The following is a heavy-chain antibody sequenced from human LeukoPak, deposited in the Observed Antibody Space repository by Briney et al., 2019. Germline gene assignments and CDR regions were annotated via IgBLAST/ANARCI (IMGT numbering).Heavy chain of an antibody. Sequence: SETLSLTCTVSGGSISSSSYYWGWIRRPPGKRLDWIGSIYYSGSTYYNPSLKSRVTISVDTSKNQFPLKLSSVTAADTAVYYCASMWPNQFYFYYWGQGTLVTVSS. V-gene: IGHV4-39*06. CDR3: ASMWPNQFYFYY. CDR2: IYYSGST. CDR1: GGSISSSSYY. J-gene: IGHJ4*02. D-gene: IGHD1-14*01.